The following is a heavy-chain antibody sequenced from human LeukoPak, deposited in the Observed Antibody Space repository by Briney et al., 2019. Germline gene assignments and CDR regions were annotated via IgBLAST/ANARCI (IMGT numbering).Heavy chain of an antibody. J-gene: IGHJ1*01. CDR2: IKQDGSEK. Sequence: GGSLRLSCVASGFTFSSYGMNWVRQAPGKGLEWVANIKQDGSEKYYVDSVKGRFTISRDNAKNSLFLQMNSLRAEDTAVYYCARDPYTNSWPEYFHHWGQGTLVTVSS. D-gene: IGHD6-13*01. CDR3: ARDPYTNSWPEYFHH. CDR1: GFTFSSYG. V-gene: IGHV3-7*04.